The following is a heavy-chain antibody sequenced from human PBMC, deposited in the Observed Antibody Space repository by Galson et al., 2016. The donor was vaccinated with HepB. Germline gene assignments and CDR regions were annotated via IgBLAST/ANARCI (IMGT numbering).Heavy chain of an antibody. J-gene: IGHJ3*02. V-gene: IGHV3-23*01. D-gene: IGHD5-24*01. Sequence: SLRLSCAASGFTFSSYAMRWVRQAPGKGLEWVSSISGSGGTTDYADSVKGHFTISRDNSKNTLYLQMDSLRAEDTALYHCVRVRSVGLQDAFDIWGQGTMVTVSS. CDR3: VRVRSVGLQDAFDI. CDR2: ISGSGGTT. CDR1: GFTFSSYA.